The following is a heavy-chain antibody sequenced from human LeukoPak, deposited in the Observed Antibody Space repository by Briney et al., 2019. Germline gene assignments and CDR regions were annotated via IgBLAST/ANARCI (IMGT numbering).Heavy chain of an antibody. CDR2: IKEDGSER. Sequence: PGGSLRLSCEGSAFIFSGHWMNWVCQTPGKGLEWVASIKEDGSERQYVDSVKGRFSISRDNTKGSLFLQLNSLRAEDTAVYYCARDINIAVAGESDYWGQGTLVTVSS. D-gene: IGHD6-19*01. CDR1: AFIFSGHW. J-gene: IGHJ4*02. V-gene: IGHV3-7*03. CDR3: ARDINIAVAGESDY.